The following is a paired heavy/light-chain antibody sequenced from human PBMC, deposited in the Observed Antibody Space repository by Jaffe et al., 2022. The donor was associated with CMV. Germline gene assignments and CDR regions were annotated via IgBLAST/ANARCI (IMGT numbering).Heavy chain of an antibody. D-gene: IGHD4-17*01. Sequence: EVQLVQSGAEVTKPGESLKISCKGSGYTFTSYWIGWVRQMPGKGLEWMGIIYPGDSDTRYSPSFQGQVTISADKSFRTAYLLWSSLKASDTAIYYCARYGDYVRRGPPTEDAFDMWGQGTMVTVSS. CDR1: GYTFTSYW. J-gene: IGHJ3*02. CDR2: IYPGDSDT. CDR3: ARYGDYVRRGPPTEDAFDM. V-gene: IGHV5-51*01.
Light chain of an antibody. CDR2: EDS. Sequence: SYELTQPPSVSVSPGQTARITCSGSALPKKYAYWYQQKSGQAPVLVIYEDSKRPSGIPERFSGSSSGTMATLTISGAQVEDEADYYCYSTDSSGNHGMFGGGTKLTVL. V-gene: IGLV3-10*01. CDR3: YSTDSSGNHGM. CDR1: ALPKKY. J-gene: IGLJ3*02.